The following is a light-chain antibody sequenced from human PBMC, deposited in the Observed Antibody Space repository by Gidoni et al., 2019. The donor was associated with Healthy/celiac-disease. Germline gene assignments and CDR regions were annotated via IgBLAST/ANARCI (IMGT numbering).Light chain of an antibody. Sequence: DIQMTQSPSTLSASVGDRVTITCRASQSISSWLAWYQQKPGKAPKLLIYKASSLDSGVPSRFSGSGSGTEFTLTISSLQPDDFATYYCQQCNSYSSTFGPGTKVDIK. J-gene: IGKJ3*01. V-gene: IGKV1-5*03. CDR3: QQCNSYSST. CDR2: KAS. CDR1: QSISSW.